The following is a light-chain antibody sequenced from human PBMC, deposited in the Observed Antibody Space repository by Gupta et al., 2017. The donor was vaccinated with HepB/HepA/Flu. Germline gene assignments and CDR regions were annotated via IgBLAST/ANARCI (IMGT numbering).Light chain of an antibody. V-gene: IGLV1-47*01. J-gene: IGLJ2*01. CDR1: NSNIGTKY. CDR3: AAWAVSMRGIVV. CDR2: RMT. Sequence: QSVLTQPPSASGTPGQMVTISCSGSNSNIGTKYVYWYQQLPGAAPKLLIFRMTQRLSGVPDRFSGSKSGNSASRAISGLRSEDEADYYWAAWAVSMRGIVVFGGGTKLTVL.